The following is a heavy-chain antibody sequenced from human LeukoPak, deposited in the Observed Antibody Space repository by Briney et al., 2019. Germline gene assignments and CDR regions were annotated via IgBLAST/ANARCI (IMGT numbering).Heavy chain of an antibody. Sequence: SETLSLTCTVSGGSVSSGSYYWSWIRQPPGKGLEWIGYIYYSGSTNYNPSLKSRVTISVDTSKNQFSLKLSSVTAADTAVYYCARDGSLCSSISCYTGLDYWGQGTLVTVSS. CDR3: ARDGSLCSSISCYTGLDY. CDR1: GGSVSSGSYY. J-gene: IGHJ4*02. V-gene: IGHV4-61*01. CDR2: IYYSGST. D-gene: IGHD2-2*02.